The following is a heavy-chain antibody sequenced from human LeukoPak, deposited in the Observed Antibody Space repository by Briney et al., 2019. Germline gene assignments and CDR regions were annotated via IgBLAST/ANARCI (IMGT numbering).Heavy chain of an antibody. Sequence: ASVKVSCKASGYTFTSYGISGVRQAPGEGVEGRGWISAYKGNTDYAQKLQGRDNINKEKYTSTAYMEMRSLRSDDTAVYYCASNYDFWSVYPGSFDPWGQGTLVTVSS. CDR2: ISAYKGNT. V-gene: IGHV1-18*01. J-gene: IGHJ5*02. CDR3: ASNYDFWSVYPGSFDP. CDR1: GYTFTSYG. D-gene: IGHD3-3*01.